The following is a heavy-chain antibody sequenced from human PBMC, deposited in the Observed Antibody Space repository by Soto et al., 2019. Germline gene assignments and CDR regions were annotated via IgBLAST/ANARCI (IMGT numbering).Heavy chain of an antibody. D-gene: IGHD5-12*01. Sequence: KLSLTYSVSGGSINSYTNYWSWIRQTPSRGLEWIGYIYYSGTTYYNPSLKSRVTISIDTSKNQFSLSLTSVVAADTAVYYGVREIVYSLDSSDYPDHWGQGTLATVSS. J-gene: IGHJ4*02. V-gene: IGHV4-30-4*01. CDR3: VREIVYSLDSSDYPDH. CDR1: GGSINSYTNY. CDR2: IYYSGTT.